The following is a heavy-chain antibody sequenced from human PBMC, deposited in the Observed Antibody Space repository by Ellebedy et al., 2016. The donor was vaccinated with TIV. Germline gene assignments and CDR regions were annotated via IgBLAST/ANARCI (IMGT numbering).Heavy chain of an antibody. J-gene: IGHJ5*02. Sequence: GESLKISXAASGFTFSSYAMHWVRQAPGKGLEWVAVISYDGSNKYYADSVKGRFTISRDNSKNTLYLQMNSLKAEDTAVYYCARARGDIVVVPAATIFPGWFDPWGQGTLVTVSS. D-gene: IGHD2-2*01. CDR2: ISYDGSNK. V-gene: IGHV3-30-3*01. CDR3: ARARGDIVVVPAATIFPGWFDP. CDR1: GFTFSSYA.